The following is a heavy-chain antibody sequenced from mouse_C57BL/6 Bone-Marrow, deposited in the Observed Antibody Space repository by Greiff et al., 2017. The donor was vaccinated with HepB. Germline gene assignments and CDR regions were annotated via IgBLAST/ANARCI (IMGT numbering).Heavy chain of an antibody. D-gene: IGHD3-2*01. V-gene: IGHV1-15*01. CDR2: IDPETGGT. Sequence: VQVVESGAELVRPGASVTLSCKASGYTFTDYEMHWVKQTPVHGLEWIGAIDPETGGTAYNQKFKGKAILTADKSSSTAYMELRSLTSEDSAVYYCTSLRQGFDYWGQGTTLTVSS. CDR1: GYTFTDYE. J-gene: IGHJ2*01. CDR3: TSLRQGFDY.